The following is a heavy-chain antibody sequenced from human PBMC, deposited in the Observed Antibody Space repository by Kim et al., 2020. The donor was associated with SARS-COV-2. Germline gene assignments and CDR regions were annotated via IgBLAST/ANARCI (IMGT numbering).Heavy chain of an antibody. CDR1: GFTFSSYG. CDR3: AKELPPGYSSGWSYSYYGMDV. D-gene: IGHD6-19*01. V-gene: IGHV3-30*18. CDR2: ISYDGSNK. Sequence: GGSLRLSCAASGFTFSSYGMHWVRQAPGKGLEWVAVISYDGSNKYYADSVKGRFTISRDNSKNTLYLQLNSLRAEDTAVYYCAKELPPGYSSGWSYSYYGMDVWGQGTTGTVSS. J-gene: IGHJ6*02.